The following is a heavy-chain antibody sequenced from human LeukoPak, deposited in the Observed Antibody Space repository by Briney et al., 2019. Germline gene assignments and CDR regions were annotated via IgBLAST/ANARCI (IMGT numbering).Heavy chain of an antibody. D-gene: IGHD3-3*01. CDR1: GFTFSSYG. CDR3: ARGPQRYYDFWSCRFDP. V-gene: IGHV3-30*19. J-gene: IGHJ5*02. CDR2: IPYDGSNK. Sequence: AGGSLRLSCAASGFTFSSYGMHWVRQAPGKGLEWVAFIPYDGSNKYYADSVKGRFTISRDSSKNPLYLQMNSLRPEDTAVYYCARGPQRYYDFWSCRFDPWGQGTLDTVSS.